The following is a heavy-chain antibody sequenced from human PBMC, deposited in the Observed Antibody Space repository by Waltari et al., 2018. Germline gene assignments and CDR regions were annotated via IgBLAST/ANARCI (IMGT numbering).Heavy chain of an antibody. Sequence: QVQLQESGPGLVKPSQTLSLTCTVSGGSISSGSYYWSWIRQPAGKGLEWIGYIYTSGSTNYNPSLKSRVTISVDTSKNQFSLKLSSVTAADTAVYYCARVTGITGTTAKGYFDLWGRGTLVTVSS. J-gene: IGHJ2*01. D-gene: IGHD1-7*01. V-gene: IGHV4-61*09. CDR2: IYTSGST. CDR1: GGSISSGSYY. CDR3: ARVTGITGTTAKGYFDL.